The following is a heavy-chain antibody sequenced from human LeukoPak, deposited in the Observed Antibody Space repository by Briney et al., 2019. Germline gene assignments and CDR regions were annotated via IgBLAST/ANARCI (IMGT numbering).Heavy chain of an antibody. V-gene: IGHV4-61*05. CDR1: GGSISSSSYY. CDR2: IYYSGST. Sequence: PSETLSLTCTVSGGSISSSSYYWGWIRQPPGKGLEWIGNIYYSGSTNYNPSLESRVTISVDTSKNQFSMKLSSVTATDTAVYYCARVGVTTPHWYFGVWGRGTLVTVSS. CDR3: ARVGVTTPHWYFGV. D-gene: IGHD4-17*01. J-gene: IGHJ2*01.